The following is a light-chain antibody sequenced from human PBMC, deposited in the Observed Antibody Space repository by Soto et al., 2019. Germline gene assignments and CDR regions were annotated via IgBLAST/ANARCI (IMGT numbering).Light chain of an antibody. J-gene: IGKJ1*01. V-gene: IGKV3-11*01. CDR3: QQYDVYST. CDR2: DAS. Sequence: EIVLTQSPATLSLSPGERATLSCRASQSVSSYLAWYQQKPGQAPRLLIYDASNRATCIPARFSGSGSGTEFTLTISSLQPDDCGLYYCQQYDVYSTFGQGTKVDIK. CDR1: QSVSSY.